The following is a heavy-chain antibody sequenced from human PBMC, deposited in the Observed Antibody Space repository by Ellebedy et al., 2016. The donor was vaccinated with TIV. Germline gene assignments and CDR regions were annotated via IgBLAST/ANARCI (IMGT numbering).Heavy chain of an antibody. Sequence: GESLKISCKGSGYSFTSYWISWVRQMPGKGLEWMGRIDPSDSYTNYSPSFQGHVTISADKSISTAYLQWSSLKASDTAMYYCAMVREAAAGTFDYWGQGTLVTVSS. V-gene: IGHV5-10-1*01. J-gene: IGHJ4*02. CDR3: AMVREAAAGTFDY. D-gene: IGHD6-13*01. CDR2: IDPSDSYT. CDR1: GYSFTSYW.